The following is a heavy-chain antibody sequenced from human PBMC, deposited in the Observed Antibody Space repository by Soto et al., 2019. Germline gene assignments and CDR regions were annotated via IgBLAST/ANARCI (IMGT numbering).Heavy chain of an antibody. CDR2: MNPNSGNT. D-gene: IGHD2-21*02. Sequence: ASVKVSCKSSGYTFTSYDINWVRQATGQGLEWMGWMNPNSGNTGYAQKFQGRVTMTRNTSISTAYMELSSLRSEDTAVYYCARGSSWYSVVTATPRGNWFDPWGQGTLVTVSS. CDR3: ARGSSWYSVVTATPRGNWFDP. V-gene: IGHV1-8*01. CDR1: GYTFTSYD. J-gene: IGHJ5*02.